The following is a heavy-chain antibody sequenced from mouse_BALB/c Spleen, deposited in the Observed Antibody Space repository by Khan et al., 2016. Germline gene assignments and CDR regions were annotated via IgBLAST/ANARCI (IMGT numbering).Heavy chain of an antibody. V-gene: IGHV5-17*02. CDR3: ARNVSRNSYAMDY. CDR2: ISSGSSTI. CDR1: GFTFSSFG. Sequence: EVELVESGGGLVQPGGSRKLSCAASGFTFSSFGMHWVRQAPEKGLEWVAYISSGSSTIYYADTVKGRFTISRDNPKNTLFLQMTSLRSEDWAMYYVARNVSRNSYAMDYWGQGTSITVSS. J-gene: IGHJ4*01.